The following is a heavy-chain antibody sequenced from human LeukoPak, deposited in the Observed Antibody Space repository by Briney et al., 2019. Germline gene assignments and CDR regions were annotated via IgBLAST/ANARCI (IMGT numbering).Heavy chain of an antibody. CDR2: ISYDGSNK. Sequence: GGSLRLSCAASGFTFSSYGMHWVRQAPGKGLEWVAVISYDGSNKYYADSVKGRFTISRDNSKNTLYLQMNSLRAEDTAVYYCAKGDGYNYAVLSFDYWGQGTLVTVSS. J-gene: IGHJ4*02. V-gene: IGHV3-30*18. CDR3: AKGDGYNYAVLSFDY. D-gene: IGHD5-24*01. CDR1: GFTFSSYG.